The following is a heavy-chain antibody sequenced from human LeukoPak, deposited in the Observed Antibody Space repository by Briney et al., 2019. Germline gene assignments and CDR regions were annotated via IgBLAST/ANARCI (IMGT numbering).Heavy chain of an antibody. J-gene: IGHJ4*02. CDR2: ISDSGDRT. CDR3: TKDSSMVRGDYDYFDY. V-gene: IGHV3-23*01. CDR1: GFTFSDYV. D-gene: IGHD3-10*01. Sequence: GGSLRLSCAAPGFTFSDYVMGWVRQAPGKGLEWVSGISDSGDRTYYADSVKGRFTISRDNSKNTLYLQMNSLRAEDTAIYYCTKDSSMVRGDYDYFDYWGQGTLVTVSS.